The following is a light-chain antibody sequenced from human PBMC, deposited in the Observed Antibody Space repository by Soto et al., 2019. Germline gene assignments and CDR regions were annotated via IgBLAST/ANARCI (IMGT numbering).Light chain of an antibody. CDR3: ATWDDSPSNYV. CDR2: RNN. Sequence: QSVLTQPPSASGTPGQRVTISCSGSSSNIGSNYVYWYQHLTGTAPKLLIYRNNQRPSGVPDRFSGSKSGTSASLAISGLRSEDEADYYCATWDDSPSNYVFGTGTKVTVL. CDR1: SSNIGSNY. J-gene: IGLJ1*01. V-gene: IGLV1-47*01.